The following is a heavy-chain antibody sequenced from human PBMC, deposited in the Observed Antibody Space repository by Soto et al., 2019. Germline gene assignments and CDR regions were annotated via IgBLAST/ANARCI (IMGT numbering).Heavy chain of an antibody. CDR2: IYYTGRT. CDR3: ARDKWDLPLDI. V-gene: IGHV4-30-4*01. J-gene: IGHJ3*02. Sequence: QVQLQESDPGLVKPSETLSLSCSVSGGSISSGDYSWSWIRQPPGKGLEWVGYIYYTGRTSYSPSLKSRVTMSVDTSKNQFSLRLRSVTAADTAVYFCARDKWDLPLDIWGHGTMVTVSS. D-gene: IGHD1-26*01. CDR1: GGSISSGDYS.